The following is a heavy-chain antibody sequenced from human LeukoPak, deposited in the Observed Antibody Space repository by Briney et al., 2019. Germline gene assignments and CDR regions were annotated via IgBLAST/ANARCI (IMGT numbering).Heavy chain of an antibody. J-gene: IGHJ4*02. Sequence: GGSLRLSCAASGFTFSNYWMTWVRQAPGKGLEWVANIKPDESEKYYVGSVKGRFTISRDNARNSQYLQMNSLRVEDTAVYYCAKWGPYDILTGRINWGQGTLVTVSS. D-gene: IGHD3-9*01. CDR2: IKPDESEK. V-gene: IGHV3-7*03. CDR1: GFTFSNYW. CDR3: AKWGPYDILTGRIN.